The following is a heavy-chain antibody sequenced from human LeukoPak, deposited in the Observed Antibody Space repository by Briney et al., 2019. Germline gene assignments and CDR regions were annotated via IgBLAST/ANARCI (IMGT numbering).Heavy chain of an antibody. Sequence: GGSLRLSYAASGFTFSGYPIHWVRQAPGKGLEWVAVISYDGSNKYYADSVKGRFTISRDNAKKSLYLQMNSLRDEDTAVYYCVRGGTSRPDYWGQGTLVTVSS. CDR1: GFTFSGYP. CDR2: ISYDGSNK. D-gene: IGHD6-6*01. V-gene: IGHV3-30-3*01. CDR3: VRGGTSRPDY. J-gene: IGHJ4*02.